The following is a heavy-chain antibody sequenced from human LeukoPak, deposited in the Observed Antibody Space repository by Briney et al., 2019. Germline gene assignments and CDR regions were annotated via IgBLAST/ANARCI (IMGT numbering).Heavy chain of an antibody. J-gene: IGHJ4*02. D-gene: IGHD3-22*01. Sequence: ASVKVSCKASGYTFTSYAMNWVRQAPGQGLEWMGWINTNTGNPTYAQGFTGRFVFSLDTSVSTAYLQISSLRAEDTAVYYCARDGLPGRYYYDSSGYYYEPPTNFDYWGQGTLVTVSS. CDR3: ARDGLPGRYYYDSSGYYYEPPTNFDY. CDR2: INTNTGNP. CDR1: GYTFTSYA. V-gene: IGHV7-4-1*02.